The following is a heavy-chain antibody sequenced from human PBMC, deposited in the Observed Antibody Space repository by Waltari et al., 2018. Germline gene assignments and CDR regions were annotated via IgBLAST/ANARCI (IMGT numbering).Heavy chain of an antibody. D-gene: IGHD3-22*01. CDR1: GGSISSSSYY. CDR2: IYYSGST. CDR3: ARRTLNYYDSSGYYNY. V-gene: IGHV4-39*01. Sequence: QLQLQESGPGLVKPSETLSLTCTVSGGSISSSSYYWGWIRQPPGKGLEWIGSIYYSGSTYYNPSLKSRVTISVDTSKNQFSLKLSSVTAADTAVYYCARRTLNYYDSSGYYNYWGQGTLVTVSS. J-gene: IGHJ4*02.